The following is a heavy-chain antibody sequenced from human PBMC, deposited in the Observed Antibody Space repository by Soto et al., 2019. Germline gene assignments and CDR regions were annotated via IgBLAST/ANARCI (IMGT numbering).Heavy chain of an antibody. D-gene: IGHD3-16*01. Sequence: SETLSLTCAVSGYSISSGFYWGWIRQPPGKGLEWIGSVYHSGNTYYNPSLKSRLTMSVDTSKNQFSLKLRSVTATDTGVYYCARAAYGNFDYWGQGTLVTVSS. J-gene: IGHJ4*02. CDR1: GYSISSGFY. CDR2: VYHSGNT. V-gene: IGHV4-38-2*01. CDR3: ARAAYGNFDY.